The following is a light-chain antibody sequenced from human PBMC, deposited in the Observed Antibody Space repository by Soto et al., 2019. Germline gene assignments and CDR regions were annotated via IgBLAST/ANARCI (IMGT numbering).Light chain of an antibody. CDR3: QQYDSSPWT. Sequence: IQMPQSPSTLSASVGCTVTLTCLCSQSVSGWLAWYQQKPGEAPKLLIYDASALPRGVPSRFSGSGSGTDFTVTISRLEPEDFAVYFCQQYDSSPWTFGQGTKVDI. CDR2: DAS. CDR1: QSVSGW. V-gene: IGKV1-5*01. J-gene: IGKJ1*01.